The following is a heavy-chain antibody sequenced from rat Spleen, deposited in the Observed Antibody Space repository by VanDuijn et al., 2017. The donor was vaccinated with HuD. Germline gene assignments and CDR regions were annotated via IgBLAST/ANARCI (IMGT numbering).Heavy chain of an antibody. Sequence: EVQLVESGGGLVQPGRSLKLSCAASGFTFSDYYMDWVRQAPTKGLEWVAYISTGGTTTYYRDSVKGRFTISRDNAKSTLYLQMDSLRSEDTATYYCAKALMDAWGQGASVTVSS. CDR2: ISTGGTTT. J-gene: IGHJ4*01. CDR1: GFTFSDYY. V-gene: IGHV5-25*01. CDR3: AKALMDA.